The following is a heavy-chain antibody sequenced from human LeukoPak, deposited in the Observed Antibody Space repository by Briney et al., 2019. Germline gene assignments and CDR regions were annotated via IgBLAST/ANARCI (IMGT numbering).Heavy chain of an antibody. CDR3: ARDHGYCSGGSCYPLPFDY. Sequence: GGSLRLSCAASGFTFSSYGMHWVRQAPGKGLEWVAFIRYDGSNKYYADSVKGRFTISRDNAKNSLYLQMNSLRAEDTAVYYCARDHGYCSGGSCYPLPFDYWGQGTLVTVSS. D-gene: IGHD2-15*01. V-gene: IGHV3-30*02. J-gene: IGHJ4*02. CDR1: GFTFSSYG. CDR2: IRYDGSNK.